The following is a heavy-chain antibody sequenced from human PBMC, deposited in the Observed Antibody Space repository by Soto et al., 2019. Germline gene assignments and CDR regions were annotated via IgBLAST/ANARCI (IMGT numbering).Heavy chain of an antibody. V-gene: IGHV4-34*01. J-gene: IGHJ4*02. CDR3: ATRTNITMVRGVIIYSPNFDY. Sequence: SETLSLTCAVYGGSFSGYYWSWIRQPPGKGLEWIGEINHSGSTNYNPSLKSRGTISVDTSKNQFSLKLSSVTAADTAGYYCATRTNITMVRGVIIYSPNFDYWAQGTLVTVSS. CDR1: GGSFSGYY. CDR2: INHSGST. D-gene: IGHD3-10*01.